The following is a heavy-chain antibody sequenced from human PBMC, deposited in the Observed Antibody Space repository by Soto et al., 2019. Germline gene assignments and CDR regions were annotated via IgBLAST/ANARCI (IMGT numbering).Heavy chain of an antibody. J-gene: IGHJ6*02. CDR1: GGSFSGYY. D-gene: IGHD3-9*01. Sequence: SETLSLTCAVYGGSFSGYYWSWIRQPPGKGLEWIGEINHSGSTNYNPSLKSRVTISVDTSKNQFSLKLSSVPAADTAVYYCARVDYDILTGYLGYYYYGMDVWGQGTKVTVSS. CDR2: INHSGST. V-gene: IGHV4-34*01. CDR3: ARVDYDILTGYLGYYYYGMDV.